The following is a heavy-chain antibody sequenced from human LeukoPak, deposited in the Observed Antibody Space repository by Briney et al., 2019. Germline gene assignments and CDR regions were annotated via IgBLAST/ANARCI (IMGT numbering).Heavy chain of an antibody. CDR2: ISWNSGSI. D-gene: IGHD6-13*01. J-gene: IGHJ4*02. CDR3: AKSRTAAGTPYFDY. V-gene: IGHV3-9*01. Sequence: PGGSLRLSCAASGFTFDDYAMHWVRQAPGKGLEWVSGISWNSGSIGYADSVKGRFTISRDNAKNSLYLQMNSLRAEDTALYYCAKSRTAAGTPYFDYWGQVTLVTVSS. CDR1: GFTFDDYA.